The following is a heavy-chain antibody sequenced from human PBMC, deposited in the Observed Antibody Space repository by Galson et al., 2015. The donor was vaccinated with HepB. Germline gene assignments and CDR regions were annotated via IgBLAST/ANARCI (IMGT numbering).Heavy chain of an antibody. CDR2: ISYDGSNK. J-gene: IGHJ6*02. V-gene: IGHV3-30*18. CDR1: GFTFSSYG. Sequence: SLRLSCAASGFTFSSYGMHWVRQAPGKGLEWVAVISYDGSNKYYADSVKGRFTISRDNSKNTLYLQMNSLRAEDTAVYYCAKGRGEVRGVYGMDVWGQGTTVTVSS. D-gene: IGHD3-10*01. CDR3: AKGRGEVRGVYGMDV.